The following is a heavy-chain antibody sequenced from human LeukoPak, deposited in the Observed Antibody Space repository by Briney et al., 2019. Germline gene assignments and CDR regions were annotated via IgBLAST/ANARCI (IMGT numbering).Heavy chain of an antibody. Sequence: GGSLRLSCAASGFTFSNYDMSWVRQAPGKGLEWVSSISDSGGSTYYADSVKGRFTISRDNSKNTLYLQMTNLRAADTAVYYCAKDLSRAVAADWFDPWDQGSLVTVS. CDR3: AKDLSRAVAADWFDP. V-gene: IGHV3-23*01. D-gene: IGHD6-19*01. J-gene: IGHJ5*02. CDR2: ISDSGGST. CDR1: GFTFSNYD.